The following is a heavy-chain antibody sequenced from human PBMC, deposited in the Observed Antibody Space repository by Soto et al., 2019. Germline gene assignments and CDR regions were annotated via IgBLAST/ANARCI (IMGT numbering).Heavy chain of an antibody. CDR1: GFTFRSYV. CDR2: TSYDGGNN. J-gene: IGHJ4*02. CDR3: ARWGTTGGLDV. Sequence: VQLVESGGGVVQPGTSLRLSCVGSGFTFRSYVIHWVRQAPGKGLEWVALTSYDGGNNFYGDSVKGRFTISRDNSRNTVELQMDSLRLEDTALYYCARWGTTGGLDVWGQGTLVSVSS. V-gene: IGHV3-33*05. D-gene: IGHD3-16*01.